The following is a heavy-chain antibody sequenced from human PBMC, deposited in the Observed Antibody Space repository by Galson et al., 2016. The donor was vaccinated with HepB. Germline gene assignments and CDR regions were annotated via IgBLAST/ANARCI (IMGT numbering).Heavy chain of an antibody. V-gene: IGHV1-69*13. D-gene: IGHD3-22*01. CDR1: GGTFSSNA. J-gene: IGHJ4*02. CDR3: ARALYYYESSGYYESLYYFDY. CDR2: IIPNFGTT. Sequence: SVKVSCKAFGGTFSSNAFRWVRQAPGQGLEWMGGIIPNFGTTNYAQKFQGRVTITADESPRTAYMELSSLRSEDTAVYYCARALYYYESSGYYESLYYFDYWGQGTLVTVSS.